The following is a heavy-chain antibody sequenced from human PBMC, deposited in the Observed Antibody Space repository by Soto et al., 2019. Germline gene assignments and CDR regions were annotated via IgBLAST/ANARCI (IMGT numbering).Heavy chain of an antibody. Sequence: EVQLLESGGGLVQPGGSLRLSCAASGFTFSSYAMSWVRQAPGKGLEWVSAISGSGGSTYYADSVKGRFTISRDNSKNTLYLQMNSLRAEDTAVYYCAKRPGGYGDYPRWFDPWGQGTLVTVSS. CDR3: AKRPGGYGDYPRWFDP. V-gene: IGHV3-23*01. J-gene: IGHJ5*02. D-gene: IGHD4-17*01. CDR2: ISGSGGST. CDR1: GFTFSSYA.